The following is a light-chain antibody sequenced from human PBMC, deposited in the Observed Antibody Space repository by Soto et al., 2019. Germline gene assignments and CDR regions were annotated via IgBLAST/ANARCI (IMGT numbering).Light chain of an antibody. CDR2: LAS. CDR3: HQRQSWPRT. CDR1: QAVNTR. J-gene: IGKJ1*01. Sequence: EIVLTQSPATLSSFPGDRVTLSCRASQAVNTRLAWYQHKPGQAPRLIIYLASNRAAGVPARFSGSGSGTDFTLTISDVEPEDFAVYYCHQRQSWPRTFGQGT. V-gene: IGKV3-11*01.